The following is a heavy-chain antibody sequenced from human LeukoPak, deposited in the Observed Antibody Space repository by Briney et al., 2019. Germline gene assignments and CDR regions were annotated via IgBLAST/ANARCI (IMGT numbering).Heavy chain of an antibody. J-gene: IGHJ4*02. CDR3: ARQDF. CDR1: GYSFTNYW. CDR2: IDPSDSYT. V-gene: IGHV5-10-1*01. Sequence: GASLKISCKGSGYSFTNYWITWVRQMPGKGLEWMGRIDPSDSYTDYAPSFQGHVTISADRSLSTAYLQWYSLKASDTAMYYCARQDFWGQGTLVTVSS.